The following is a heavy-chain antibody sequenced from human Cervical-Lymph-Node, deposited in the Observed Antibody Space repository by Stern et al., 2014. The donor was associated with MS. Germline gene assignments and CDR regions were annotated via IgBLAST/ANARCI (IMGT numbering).Heavy chain of an antibody. V-gene: IGHV3-30*18. CDR2: ISYDGSNK. CDR1: GFTFSSYG. CDR3: AKVYYYDSSGYYFDY. D-gene: IGHD3-22*01. J-gene: IGHJ4*02. Sequence: QVQLVQSGGGVVQPGRSLRLSCAASGFTFSSYGMHWVRQAPGKGLEWVAVISYDGSNKYYADSVKGRFTISRDNSKNTLYLQMNSLRAEDTAVYCCAKVYYYDSSGYYFDYWGQGTLVTVSS.